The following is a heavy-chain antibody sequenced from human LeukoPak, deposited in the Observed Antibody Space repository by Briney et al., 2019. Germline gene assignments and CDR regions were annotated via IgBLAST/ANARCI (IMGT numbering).Heavy chain of an antibody. V-gene: IGHV1-69*13. CDR2: IIPIFGTA. D-gene: IGHD3-22*01. Sequence: GASVKVSCKASGGTFSSYAISWVRQAPGQGLEWMGGIIPIFGTANYAQKFQGRVTITADESTSTAYMELSSLRSEGTAVYYCARESTDYDSRPYYFDYWGQGTLVTVSS. CDR1: GGTFSSYA. CDR3: ARESTDYDSRPYYFDY. J-gene: IGHJ4*02.